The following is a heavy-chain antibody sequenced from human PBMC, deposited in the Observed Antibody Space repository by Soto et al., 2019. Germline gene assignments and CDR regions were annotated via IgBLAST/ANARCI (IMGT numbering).Heavy chain of an antibody. D-gene: IGHD5-18*01. CDR2: ISSSSSTI. Sequence: EVQLVESGGGLVQPGGSLRLSCASSGLTFTSYSMNWVRQAPGKGLEWVSFISSSSSTIYYADSVKGRFTISRDNAKNSLYLPMNSLIDDDTAVYYCARDRGYTYGFDYWCQGTLVTVS. CDR1: GLTFTSYS. V-gene: IGHV3-48*02. J-gene: IGHJ4*02. CDR3: ARDRGYTYGFDY.